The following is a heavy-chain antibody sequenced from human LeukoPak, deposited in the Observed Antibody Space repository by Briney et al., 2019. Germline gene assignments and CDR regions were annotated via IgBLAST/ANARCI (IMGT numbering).Heavy chain of an antibody. J-gene: IGHJ5*02. CDR3: ARSGYYGRGWFDP. CDR1: GGTFSSYA. CDR2: IIPIFGTA. D-gene: IGHD3-10*01. V-gene: IGHV1-69*01. Sequence: SVKVSCKASGGTFSSYAISWVRQAPGQGLEWMGGIIPIFGTANYAQKFQGRVTITADESTSTAYMELSSQRSEDTAVYYCARSGYYGRGWFDPWGQGTLVTVSS.